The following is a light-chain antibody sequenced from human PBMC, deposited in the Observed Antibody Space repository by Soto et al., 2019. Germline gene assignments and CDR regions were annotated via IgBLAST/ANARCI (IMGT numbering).Light chain of an antibody. CDR1: HSVRTN. V-gene: IGKV3-15*01. J-gene: IGKJ4*01. Sequence: IVMTQSPATLSVSPGDSATLSCRASHSVRTNLAWYQVTPGQAPRLLIFAASTRATGVPARFSGTGSGTDFILTIISLHSDDFAIYYCHQYNDWPPLTFGGGTKVESK. CDR2: AAS. CDR3: HQYNDWPPLT.